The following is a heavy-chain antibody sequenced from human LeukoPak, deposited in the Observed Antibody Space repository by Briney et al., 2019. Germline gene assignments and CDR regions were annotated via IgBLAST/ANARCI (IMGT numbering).Heavy chain of an antibody. CDR1: GGSISSSSYY. Sequence: SETLSLTCTVPGGSISSSSYYWGWIRQPPGKGLEWIGSIYYSGSTYYNPSLKSRVTISVDTSKNQFSLKLSSVTAADTAVYYCASIPMVRGVMGWFDPWGQGTLVTVSS. J-gene: IGHJ5*02. D-gene: IGHD3-10*01. CDR2: IYYSGST. CDR3: ASIPMVRGVMGWFDP. V-gene: IGHV4-39*07.